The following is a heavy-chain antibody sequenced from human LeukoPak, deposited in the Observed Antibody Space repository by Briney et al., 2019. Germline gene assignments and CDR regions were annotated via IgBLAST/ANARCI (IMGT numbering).Heavy chain of an antibody. J-gene: IGHJ1*01. CDR1: GFTFSTYS. D-gene: IGHD2-15*01. CDR2: VSGNGGST. Sequence: GGSLRLACAASGFTFSTYSMGWVRQAPGRGLEWVSAVSGNGGSTYYADSVKGRFTISRDNSKNTLYLQMNSLRAEDTAISYCAKPEYCSGGSCYYTHAEYFRHWGQGTLVTVSS. V-gene: IGHV3-23*01. CDR3: AKPEYCSGGSCYYTHAEYFRH.